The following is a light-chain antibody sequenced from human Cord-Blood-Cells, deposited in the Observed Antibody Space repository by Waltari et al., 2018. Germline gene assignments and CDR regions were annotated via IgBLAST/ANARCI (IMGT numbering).Light chain of an antibody. CDR3: CSYAGSSTFV. CDR1: SSDVGSYNL. CDR2: EGS. J-gene: IGLJ3*02. Sequence: SALTQPASVSGSPGQSITISCTGTSSDVGSYNLVSWYQQHPGKAPKLMIYEGSTRPSGVSNRCSGSKSGNTASLTISGLQAEDEADYYCCSYAGSSTFVFGGGTKLTVL. V-gene: IGLV2-23*03.